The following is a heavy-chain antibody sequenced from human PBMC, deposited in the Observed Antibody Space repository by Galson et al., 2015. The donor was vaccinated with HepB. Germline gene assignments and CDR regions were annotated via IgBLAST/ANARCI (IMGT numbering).Heavy chain of an antibody. Sequence: SLRLSCAAPGFTVSSYAMNWVRQAPGEGLEWVSRISDSGATTHYADSVKGRFTISRDNSKNTLYLQMNSLRAEDSALYYCAKSPSGSWSEFVSWGKRTMVS. CDR1: GFTVSSYA. J-gene: IGHJ3*01. CDR2: ISDSGATT. V-gene: IGHV3-23*01. CDR3: AKSPSGSWSEFVS. D-gene: IGHD6-13*01.